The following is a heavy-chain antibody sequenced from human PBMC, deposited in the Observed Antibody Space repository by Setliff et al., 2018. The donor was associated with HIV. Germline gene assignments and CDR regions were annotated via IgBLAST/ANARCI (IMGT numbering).Heavy chain of an antibody. CDR2: FYFGRTT. Sequence: PSETLSLTCTVSGGSVYTASYYWAWVRQPPGKGLEWIGTFYFGRTTYYNPSLESRVTLSVDTAKNQLSLKVTSVTAADTAIYYCARRRLVGYSFDYWGQRALVTVSS. J-gene: IGHJ4*02. V-gene: IGHV4-39*01. CDR1: GGSVYTASYY. D-gene: IGHD6-25*01. CDR3: ARRRLVGYSFDY.